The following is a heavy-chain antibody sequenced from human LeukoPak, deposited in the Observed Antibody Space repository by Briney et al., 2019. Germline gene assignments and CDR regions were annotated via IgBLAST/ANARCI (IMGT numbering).Heavy chain of an antibody. CDR2: IYYSGST. CDR3: ARGARCSSTSCYQRPYGIDV. Sequence: SEILSPTCTVSGGSISSYYWSWIRQPPGKGLERIGYIYYSGSTNYNPSLKSRVTISVHTSKNQFSLKLSSVTAADTAVYYCARGARCSSTSCYQRPYGIDVCGQGSPVTVSS. J-gene: IGHJ6*02. D-gene: IGHD2-2*01. V-gene: IGHV4-59*01. CDR1: GGSISSYY.